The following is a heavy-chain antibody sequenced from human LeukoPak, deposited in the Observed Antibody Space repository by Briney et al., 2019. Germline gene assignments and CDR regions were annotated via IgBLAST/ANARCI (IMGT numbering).Heavy chain of an antibody. CDR3: ARDTTSPLRFFDY. V-gene: IGHV3-21*01. Sequence: GGSLRLSCAASGFPFSSYSMNWVRQAPGKGLEWVSSISSSSSYIYYADSVKGRFTISRDNAKNSLYLQMNSLRAEDTAVYYCARDTTSPLRFFDYWGQGTLVTVSS. D-gene: IGHD1-1*01. CDR1: GFPFSSYS. CDR2: ISSSSSYI. J-gene: IGHJ4*02.